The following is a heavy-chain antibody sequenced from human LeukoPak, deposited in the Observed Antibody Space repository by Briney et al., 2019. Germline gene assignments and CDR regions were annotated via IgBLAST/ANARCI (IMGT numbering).Heavy chain of an antibody. V-gene: IGHV3-9*01. CDR2: ISWNSGTI. D-gene: IGHD4-17*01. CDR1: GFRFKDFP. CDR3: GKGHLTTVTPGADY. J-gene: IGHJ4*02. Sequence: PGGSLRLSCAASGFRFKDFPRTWVRQAPGKGLEWVSGISWNSGTIGYADSVKGRFTISRDNAKNSLYLQMNSLRAEDTALYFCGKGHLTTVTPGADYWGQGTVVTVSS.